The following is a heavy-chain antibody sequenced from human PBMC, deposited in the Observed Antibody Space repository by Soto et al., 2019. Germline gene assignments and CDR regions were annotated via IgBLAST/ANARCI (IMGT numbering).Heavy chain of an antibody. CDR1: GASIHSDGFY. Sequence: KASETLSLTCTVSGASIHSDGFYWGWIRQSPGKGLAWMATIHYSGATFYNQSFRNRVTISVDTSKNQFYLPVKSVTAADTAVYYYARPYGSGWTNAFHMWGQGTQVTVSS. V-gene: IGHV4-39*01. CDR2: IHYSGAT. CDR3: ARPYGSGWTNAFHM. D-gene: IGHD6-19*01. J-gene: IGHJ1*01.